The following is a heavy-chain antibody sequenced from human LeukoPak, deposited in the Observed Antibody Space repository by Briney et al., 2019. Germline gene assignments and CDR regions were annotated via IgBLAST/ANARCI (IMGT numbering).Heavy chain of an antibody. D-gene: IGHD3-3*01. Sequence: PSETLSLTCTVSGYSISSGYYWSWIRQPPGKGLEWIGEINHSGSTNYNPSLKSRVTISVDTSKNQFSLKLSSVTAADTAVYYCARIWYYDFWSGQITLIRRARNAFDIWGQGTMVTVSS. V-gene: IGHV4-38-2*02. CDR1: GYSISSGYY. J-gene: IGHJ3*02. CDR3: ARIWYYDFWSGQITLIRRARNAFDI. CDR2: INHSGST.